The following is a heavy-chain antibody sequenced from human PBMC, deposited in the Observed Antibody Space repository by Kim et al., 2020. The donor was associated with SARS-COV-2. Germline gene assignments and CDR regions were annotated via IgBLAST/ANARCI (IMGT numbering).Heavy chain of an antibody. J-gene: IGHJ4*02. Sequence: KFQGRVTMTRDTSTSTVYMELSSLRSEDTAVYYCARDQPVSYYYDSSANYWGQGTLVTVSS. V-gene: IGHV1-46*01. CDR3: ARDQPVSYYYDSSANY. D-gene: IGHD3-22*01.